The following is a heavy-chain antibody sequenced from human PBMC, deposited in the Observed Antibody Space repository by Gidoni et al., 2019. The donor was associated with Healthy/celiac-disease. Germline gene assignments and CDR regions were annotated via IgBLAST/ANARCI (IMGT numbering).Heavy chain of an antibody. CDR2: IYPGDSDT. J-gene: IGHJ4*02. V-gene: IGHV5-51*01. Sequence: EVQLVQSGAEVKKPGESLQISCTGSGYSFTSYWIGWVRQMPGKGLEWMGIIYPGDSDTRYSPSFQGQVTISADKSISTAYLQWSSMKASDTAMYYCARSQYGSGPYWEDFDYWGQGTLVTVSS. CDR1: GYSFTSYW. D-gene: IGHD3-10*01. CDR3: ARSQYGSGPYWEDFDY.